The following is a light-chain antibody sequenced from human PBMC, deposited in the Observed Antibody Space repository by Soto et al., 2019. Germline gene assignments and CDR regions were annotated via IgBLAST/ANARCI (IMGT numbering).Light chain of an antibody. V-gene: IGKV3-11*01. CDR2: DAS. J-gene: IGKJ3*01. Sequence: EIVLTQSPATLSLSPGERATLSCRASQSVDTYLAWYQQKPGQAPRLLIYDASNRATGIPTRFSGSGSGTDFTLTISSLEPEDFAAYYCQQRSNWPLTFGPGTKVDFK. CDR3: QQRSNWPLT. CDR1: QSVDTY.